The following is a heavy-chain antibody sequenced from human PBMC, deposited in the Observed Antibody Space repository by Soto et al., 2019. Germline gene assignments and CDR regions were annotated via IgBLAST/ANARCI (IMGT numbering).Heavy chain of an antibody. CDR1: GGSISSSSYY. D-gene: IGHD3-10*01. CDR3: ANPFGELLLGGRDYYYYMDV. J-gene: IGHJ6*03. V-gene: IGHV4-39*01. CDR2: IYYSGST. Sequence: SETLSLTCTVSGGSISSSSYYWGWIRQPPGKGLEWIGSIYYSGSTYYNPSLKSRVTISVDTSKNQFSLKLSSVTAADTAVYYCANPFGELLLGGRDYYYYMDVWGKGTTVTVSS.